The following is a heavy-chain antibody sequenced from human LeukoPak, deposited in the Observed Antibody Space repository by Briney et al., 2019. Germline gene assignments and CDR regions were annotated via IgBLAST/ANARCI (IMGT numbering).Heavy chain of an antibody. CDR1: GFSFSDHN. V-gene: IGHV3-21*01. CDR3: AGDYLGFGESGFDY. J-gene: IGHJ4*02. Sequence: PGGSLRLSCAVSGFSFSDHNMNWVRQAPGKGLEWVASISSRSNYIYYADSLKGRVTVSRDNARNSLFLQMTSLRAEDTAVYYCAGDYLGFGESGFDYWGQGTQVIVSS. D-gene: IGHD3-10*01. CDR2: ISSRSNYI.